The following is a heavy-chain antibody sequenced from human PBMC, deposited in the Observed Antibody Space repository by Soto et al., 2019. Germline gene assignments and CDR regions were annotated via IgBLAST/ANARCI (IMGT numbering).Heavy chain of an antibody. CDR3: AIGHNVGGSTFDI. Sequence: SETLSLTCTVSGGSLNTYYWGWIRQPPGKGLEWLGYISYSGSTSYNPSLKSRVTISVDMSRGQFSLKLTSVTAADTAVYYCAIGHNVGGSTFDIWVQGTSVTVSS. V-gene: IGHV4-59*01. CDR2: ISYSGST. D-gene: IGHD3-16*01. CDR1: GGSLNTYY. J-gene: IGHJ3*02.